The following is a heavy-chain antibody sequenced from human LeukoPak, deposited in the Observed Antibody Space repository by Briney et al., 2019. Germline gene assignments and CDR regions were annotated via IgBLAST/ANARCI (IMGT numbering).Heavy chain of an antibody. D-gene: IGHD6-6*01. CDR1: GGSISSYY. Sequence: SETLSLTCTVSGGSISSYYWIWIRQPAGKGLEWIGRIYTSGSTNYNPSLKSRVTMSVDTSKNQFSLKLSSVTAADTAVYYCARVNLDSSSSAFFDYWGQGTLVTVSS. J-gene: IGHJ4*02. CDR2: IYTSGST. V-gene: IGHV4-4*07. CDR3: ARVNLDSSSSAFFDY.